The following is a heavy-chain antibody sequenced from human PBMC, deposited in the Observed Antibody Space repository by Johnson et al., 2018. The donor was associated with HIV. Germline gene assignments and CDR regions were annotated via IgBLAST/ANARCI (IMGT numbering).Heavy chain of an antibody. Sequence: VQLVESGGGVVQPGGSLRLSCAASEFTFSYYWMTWVRQAPGKGLECVATIKQDGSEKYYVDSMKGRFTISSDNAKNSLYLQMNSLRAEDTAGYYCAMPSMVQGGPDAFDIWGQGTMGTVSS. J-gene: IGHJ3*02. D-gene: IGHD3-10*01. V-gene: IGHV3-7*05. CDR3: AMPSMVQGGPDAFDI. CDR1: EFTFSYYW. CDR2: IKQDGSEK.